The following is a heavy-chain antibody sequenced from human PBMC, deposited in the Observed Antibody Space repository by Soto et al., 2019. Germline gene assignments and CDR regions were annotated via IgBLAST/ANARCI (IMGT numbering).Heavy chain of an antibody. CDR3: AKMGTTVTTLNWFDP. D-gene: IGHD4-17*01. Sequence: EVQLLESGGDLVQPGGSLRLSCVASGFGFSTYGMMWARQAPGKGLEWVSGISDSGGSTYYADSVKGRFTISRDNSKNTLYLQMNSLRAEDTAVYHCAKMGTTVTTLNWFDPWGQGTLVTVSS. V-gene: IGHV3-23*01. CDR1: GFGFSTYG. J-gene: IGHJ5*02. CDR2: ISDSGGST.